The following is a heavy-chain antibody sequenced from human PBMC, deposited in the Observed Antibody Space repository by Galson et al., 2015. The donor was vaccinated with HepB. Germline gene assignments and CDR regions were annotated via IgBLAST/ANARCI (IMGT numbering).Heavy chain of an antibody. CDR2: ISSSSSYI. J-gene: IGHJ3*02. Sequence: SLRLSCAASGFTFSSYSMNWVRQAPGKGLEWVPSISSSSSYIYYADSVKGRFTISRDNAKNSLYLQMNSLRAEDTAVYYCARMRLGKTHAFDIWGQGTMVTVSS. V-gene: IGHV3-21*01. D-gene: IGHD3-22*01. CDR3: ARMRLGKTHAFDI. CDR1: GFTFSSYS.